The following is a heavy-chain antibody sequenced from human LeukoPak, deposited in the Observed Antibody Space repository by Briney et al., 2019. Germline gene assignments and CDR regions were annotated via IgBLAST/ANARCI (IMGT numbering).Heavy chain of an antibody. V-gene: IGHV3-21*01. J-gene: IGHJ4*02. CDR1: GSTSVTIA. CDR2: ISSSSSYI. Sequence: GGSLSPSVQAPGSTSVTIARNWVGRAQGKGLGWVSSISSSSSYIYYADSVKGRFTISRDNAKNSLYLQMNSLRAEDTAVYYCARLAAAGRHFDYWGQGTLVTVSS. D-gene: IGHD6-13*01. CDR3: ARLAAAGRHFDY.